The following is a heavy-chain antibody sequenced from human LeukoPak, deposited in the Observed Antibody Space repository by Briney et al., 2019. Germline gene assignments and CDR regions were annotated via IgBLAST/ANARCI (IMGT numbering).Heavy chain of an antibody. CDR2: INHSGST. CDR1: GGSFSGYY. J-gene: IGHJ4*02. CDR3: ARDGGSFYFDY. V-gene: IGHV4-34*01. D-gene: IGHD1-26*01. Sequence: SETLSLTCAVYGGSFSGYYWSWIRQPPGKGLEWIGEINHSGSTYYNPSLKSRVTISVDTSKNQFSLKLSSVTAADTAVYYCARDGGSFYFDYWGQGTLVTVSS.